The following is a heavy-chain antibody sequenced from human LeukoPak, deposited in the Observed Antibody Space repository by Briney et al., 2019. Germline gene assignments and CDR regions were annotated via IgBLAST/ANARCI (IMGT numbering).Heavy chain of an antibody. CDR3: TAGTGLTDHDY. J-gene: IGHJ4*02. Sequence: PGGSLRLSCAASGFTFNNAWMSWVRQAPGKGLEWVGRIKSKTDDETTDYAAPVKGRFTISRDDSKNTVYLQMNSLKTEDTAVYYCTAGTGLTDHDYWGQGTLVTVSS. D-gene: IGHD3/OR15-3a*01. V-gene: IGHV3-15*01. CDR2: IKSKTDDETT. CDR1: GFTFNNAW.